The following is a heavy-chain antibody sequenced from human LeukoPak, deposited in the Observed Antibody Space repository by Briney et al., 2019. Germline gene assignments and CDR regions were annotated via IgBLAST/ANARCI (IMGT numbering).Heavy chain of an antibody. J-gene: IGHJ4*02. CDR1: GFTFSSYA. V-gene: IGHV3-23*01. D-gene: IGHD3-3*01. Sequence: GGSLRLSCAASGFTFSSYAMSWVRQAPGKGLEWVSAFSGSGGSTYYADSVKGRFTISRDNSKNTLYLQMNSLRAEDTAVYYCAKADTIFGVVTPFDYWGQGTLVTVSS. CDR3: AKADTIFGVVTPFDY. CDR2: FSGSGGST.